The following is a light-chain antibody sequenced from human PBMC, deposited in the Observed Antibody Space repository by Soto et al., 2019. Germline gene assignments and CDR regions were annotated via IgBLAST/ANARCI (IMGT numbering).Light chain of an antibody. V-gene: IGLV4-69*01. J-gene: IGLJ3*02. CDR3: QTWGTGSWV. CDR2: LNSDGSH. Sequence: QLVLTQSPSASASLGASVKLTGTLSSGHSSYAIAWHQQQPEKGPRYLMKLNSDGSHSKGDGIPDRFSGSSSGAERYLTISSLQSEDEADYYCQTWGTGSWVFGGGTKVTVL. CDR1: SGHSSYA.